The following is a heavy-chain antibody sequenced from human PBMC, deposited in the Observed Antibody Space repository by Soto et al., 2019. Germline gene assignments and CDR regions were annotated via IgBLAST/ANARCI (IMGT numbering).Heavy chain of an antibody. CDR2: MNANSGNT. Sequence: ASVKVSCKASGYTFTSYEINWVQQATGQGLELMGWMNANSGNTGYAQKFQGRVTMTRNTSISTAYMELSSLRSEDTAVYYCARVMYYYYSGTTGMHVWGQGTTVPVCS. CDR1: GYTFTSYE. V-gene: IGHV1-8*01. J-gene: IGHJ6*02. D-gene: IGHD3-22*01. CDR3: ARVMYYYYSGTTGMHV.